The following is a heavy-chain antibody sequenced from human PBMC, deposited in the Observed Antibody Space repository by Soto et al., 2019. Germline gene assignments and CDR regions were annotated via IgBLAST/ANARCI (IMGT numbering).Heavy chain of an antibody. V-gene: IGHV4-31*03. CDR1: GGSISSGGYY. CDR3: ARSGILTGYTLDY. D-gene: IGHD3-9*01. J-gene: IGHJ4*02. Sequence: TSETLSLTCTVSGGSISSGGYYWSWIRQHPGKGLEWIGYIYYSGSTYYNPSLKSRVTISVDTSKNQFSLKLSSVTAADTAVYYCARSGILTGYTLDYWGQGTLVTVSS. CDR2: IYYSGST.